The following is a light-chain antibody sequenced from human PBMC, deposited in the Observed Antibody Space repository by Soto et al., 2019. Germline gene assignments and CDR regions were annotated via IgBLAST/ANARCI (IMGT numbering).Light chain of an antibody. CDR3: QSYDSSLRGV. V-gene: IGLV1-40*01. J-gene: IGLJ2*01. CDR1: SSNIGAGYD. CDR2: GNS. Sequence: QLVLTQPPSVSGAPGQRVTISCTGSSSNIGAGYDVHWYQQLPGTAPKLLIYGNSNRPSGVPDRFSGSKSGTSASLAITGLQAEGEADYYCQSYDSSLRGVFGGGTKLTVL.